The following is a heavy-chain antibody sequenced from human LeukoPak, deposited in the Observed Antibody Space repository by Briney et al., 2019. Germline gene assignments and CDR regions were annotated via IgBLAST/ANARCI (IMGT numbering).Heavy chain of an antibody. CDR3: ARDSMIVVARYGMDG. V-gene: IGHV3-11*06. CDR2: ISSSSSYT. J-gene: IGHJ6*02. Sequence: GGSLRLSCAASGFTFSDYYMSWIRQAPGKGLEWVSYISSSSSYTNYADSVKGRFTISRDNAKNSLYLQMNSLRAEDTAVYYCARDSMIVVARYGMDGWGQGTTVTGSS. D-gene: IGHD3-22*01. CDR1: GFTFSDYY.